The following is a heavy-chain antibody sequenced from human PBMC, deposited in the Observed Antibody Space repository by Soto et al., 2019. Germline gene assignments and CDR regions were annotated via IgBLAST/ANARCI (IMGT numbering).Heavy chain of an antibody. CDR1: GYTFTGYY. Sequence: QVQLVQSGAEVKKPGASVKVSCKASGYTFTGYYMHWVRQAPGQGLEWMGWINPNSGGTNYAQKFQESATMTIDAAISTAYGVLSRLRADDTAVYYSPSVGGSSYYYYGMDVWSQGTTGTVSS. D-gene: IGHD6-6*01. CDR2: INPNSGGT. J-gene: IGHJ6*02. V-gene: IGHV1-2*02. CDR3: PSVGGSSYYYYGMDV.